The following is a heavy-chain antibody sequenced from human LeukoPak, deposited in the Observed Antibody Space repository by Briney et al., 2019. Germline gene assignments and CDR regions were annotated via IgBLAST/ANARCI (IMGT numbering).Heavy chain of an antibody. CDR3: ARDSSSSWFGY. V-gene: IGHV4-34*01. Sequence: PSETLSLTCAVYGGSFSGYYWSWIRQPPGKGLEWIGEINHSGSTNYNPSLKSRVTISVDTSKNQFSLKLSSVTAADTAVYYCARDSSSSWFGYWGQGTLVTVSS. CDR1: GGSFSGYY. J-gene: IGHJ5*01. CDR2: INHSGST. D-gene: IGHD6-13*01.